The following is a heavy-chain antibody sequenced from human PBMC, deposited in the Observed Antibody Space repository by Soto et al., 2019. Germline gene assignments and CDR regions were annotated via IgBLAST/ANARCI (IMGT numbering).Heavy chain of an antibody. CDR2: INAYNANT. CDR1: GYTFTSYG. J-gene: IGHJ4*01. V-gene: IGHV1-18*01. CDR3: ARDRGGYCGSPSSYVFDY. Sequence: GASVKVSCEGFGYTFTSYGINWVRQAPGQGLEWMGWINAYNANTNYAQKVQGRVTMTTDTSTSTVFMELESLRSDDTAVYYCARDRGGYCGSPSSYVFDYWGQGTLVTVSS. D-gene: IGHD2-2*01.